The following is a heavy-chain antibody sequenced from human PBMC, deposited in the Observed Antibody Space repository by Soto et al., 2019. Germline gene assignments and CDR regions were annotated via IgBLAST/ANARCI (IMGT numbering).Heavy chain of an antibody. V-gene: IGHV4-39*01. CDR1: GGSISSSSYY. CDR2: IYYSGST. J-gene: IGHJ6*03. CDR3: ARHVMGDNVGPYYMDV. Sequence: SETLSLTCTVSGGSISSSSYYWGWIRQPPGKGLEWIGSIYYSGSTYYNPSLKSRVTISVDTSKNQFSLKLSSVTAADTAVYYCARHVMGDNVGPYYMDVWGKGTTVTVSS. D-gene: IGHD3-16*01.